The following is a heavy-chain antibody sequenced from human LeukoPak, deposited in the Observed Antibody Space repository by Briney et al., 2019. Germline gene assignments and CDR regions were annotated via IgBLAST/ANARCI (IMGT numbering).Heavy chain of an antibody. D-gene: IGHD3-16*02. CDR2: ISYDGSNK. CDR1: GFTFSSYA. Sequence: PGRSLRLSCAASGFTFSSYAMHWVRQAPGKGLEWVAVISYDGSNKYYADSVKGRFTISRDNAKNSLYLQMNSLRAEDTAVYYCSRGVIFMVGGQGTLVTVSS. V-gene: IGHV3-30-3*01. CDR3: SRGVIFMV. J-gene: IGHJ4*02.